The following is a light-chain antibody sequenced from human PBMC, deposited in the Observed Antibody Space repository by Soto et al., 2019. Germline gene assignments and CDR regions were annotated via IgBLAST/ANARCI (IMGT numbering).Light chain of an antibody. CDR2: WAS. V-gene: IGKV4-1*01. Sequence: DLFKTQARDSLAESINAVAPINCRSIRSVLFTSNNKNFLAWYQQKPGQSPKLLINWASAREPGVPDRFSGSGSGTDFTLNINSLQAEDVATYYCQQFFYIQPFGQGTKVDIK. CDR1: RSVLFTSNNKNF. CDR3: QQFFYIQP. J-gene: IGKJ1*01.